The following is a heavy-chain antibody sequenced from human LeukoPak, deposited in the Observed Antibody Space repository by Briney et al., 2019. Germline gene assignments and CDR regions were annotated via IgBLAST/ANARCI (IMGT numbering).Heavy chain of an antibody. CDR2: INWNGGST. J-gene: IGHJ6*02. V-gene: IGHV3-20*01. CDR1: GFTFDDYG. D-gene: IGHD3-3*01. Sequence: PGGSLRLSCAASGFTFDDYGMSWVRQAPGKGLEWVSGINWNGGSTGYADSVKGRFTISRDNAKNSLYLQMNSLRAEDTALYHCARDLYDFWSGTNYYGMDVWGQGTTVTVSS. CDR3: ARDLYDFWSGTNYYGMDV.